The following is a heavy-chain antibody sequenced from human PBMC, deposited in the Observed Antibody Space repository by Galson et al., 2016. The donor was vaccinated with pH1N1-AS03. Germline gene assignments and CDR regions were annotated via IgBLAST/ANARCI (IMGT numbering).Heavy chain of an antibody. CDR1: GYTFTTYD. D-gene: IGHD2-15*01. CDR3: ARGVVDCSGPACSGTLRFVP. V-gene: IGHV1-8*03. CDR2: MNPDSGNT. Sequence: SVKVSCKASGYTFTTYDINWVRQAPGQGLEWMGWMNPDSGNTGYAPSFQGRVTITRDTSISTAYMELSSLRSEDTAVYYCARGVVDCSGPACSGTLRFVPWGQGTLVTVSS. J-gene: IGHJ5*02.